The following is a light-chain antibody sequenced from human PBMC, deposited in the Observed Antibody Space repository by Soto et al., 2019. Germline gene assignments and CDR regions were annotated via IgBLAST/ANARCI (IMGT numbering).Light chain of an antibody. J-gene: IGKJ1*01. Sequence: IVLTQSPGTLSLSPGERATLSCRASQSVSNNYLAWYQQKPGQAPRLLIYGASSRATGIPDRFSGSGSGTDFTLTISRLEPEDLAVYYCHQYGSSPWTFGQGTKVDIK. CDR1: QSVSNNY. CDR3: HQYGSSPWT. V-gene: IGKV3-20*01. CDR2: GAS.